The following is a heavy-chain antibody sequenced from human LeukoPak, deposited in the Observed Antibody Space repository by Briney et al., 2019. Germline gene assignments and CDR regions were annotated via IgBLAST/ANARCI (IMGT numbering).Heavy chain of an antibody. Sequence: GGSLRLSCAASGFTFSSYSINWVRQAPGKELEWVSYISSSGSTIQYADSVKGRFTISRDNAKNTLYLQMNSLRAEDTAVYYCVRALDYWGQGTLVTVSS. V-gene: IGHV3-48*04. J-gene: IGHJ4*02. CDR3: VRALDY. CDR1: GFTFSSYS. CDR2: ISSSGSTI.